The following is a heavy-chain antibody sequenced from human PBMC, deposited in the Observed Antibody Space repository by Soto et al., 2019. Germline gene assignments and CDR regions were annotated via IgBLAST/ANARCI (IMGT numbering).Heavy chain of an antibody. CDR3: VRERPPDRYFVI. Sequence: QLQLVQSGAEVKKPGSSVKVSCKASGGTFSSYAISWVRQAPGQGLEWMGDIIPIFGTPSYAQKFHVRLTISADESTATASMELGSLRASATAVYYCVRERPPDRYFVIWGFGTLVTVSS. CDR2: IIPIFGTP. J-gene: IGHJ2*01. CDR1: GGTFSSYA. V-gene: IGHV1-69*01.